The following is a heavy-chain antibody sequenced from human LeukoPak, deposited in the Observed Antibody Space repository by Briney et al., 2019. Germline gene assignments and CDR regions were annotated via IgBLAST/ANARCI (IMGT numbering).Heavy chain of an antibody. J-gene: IGHJ3*02. D-gene: IGHD5-24*01. V-gene: IGHV3-9*01. CDR1: GFTFDDYA. Sequence: PGGSLRLSCAASGFTFDDYAMHWVRQAPGKGLEWVSGISWNSDSIDYADSVKGRFTISRDNAKNSLYLQMNSPRAEDTALYYCAKVEMAVISNPTAFDIWGQGTMVTVSS. CDR2: ISWNSDSI. CDR3: AKVEMAVISNPTAFDI.